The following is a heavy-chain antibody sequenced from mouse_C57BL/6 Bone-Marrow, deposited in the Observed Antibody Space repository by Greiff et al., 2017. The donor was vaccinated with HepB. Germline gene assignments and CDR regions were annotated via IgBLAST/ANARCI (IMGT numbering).Heavy chain of an antibody. CDR3: ARDFYAMDY. V-gene: IGHV1-61*01. CDR2: IYPSDSET. J-gene: IGHJ4*01. CDR1: GYTFTSYW. Sequence: VQLQQPGAELVRPGSSVKLSCKASGYTFTSYWMDWVKQRPGQGLEWIGNIYPSDSETHYNQKFKDKATLTVDKSSSKAYMQLSSLTSEDSAVYYCARDFYAMDYWGQGTSVTVSS.